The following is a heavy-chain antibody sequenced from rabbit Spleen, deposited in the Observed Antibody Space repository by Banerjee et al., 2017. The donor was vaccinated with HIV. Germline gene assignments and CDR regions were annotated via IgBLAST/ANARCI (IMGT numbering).Heavy chain of an antibody. CDR1: GVSFSFNSY. Sequence: QEQLVESGGGLVKPGASLTLTCTASGVSFSFNSYMCWVRQAPGKGLEWIACIDIGGSGFTYFASWVKGRFTITRSTSLNTLTLQVTSLTAADTATYFCARDSDSSGREYYFDLWGPGTLVTVS. V-gene: IGHV1S45*01. CDR2: IDIGGSGFT. J-gene: IGHJ4*01. D-gene: IGHD4-1*01. CDR3: ARDSDSSGREYYFDL.